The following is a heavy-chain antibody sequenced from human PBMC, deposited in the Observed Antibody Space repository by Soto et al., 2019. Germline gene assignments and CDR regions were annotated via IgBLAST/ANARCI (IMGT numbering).Heavy chain of an antibody. CDR3: AMVDVYVTPSPQDV. CDR2: INTYNGNT. CDR1: GYTFTRYG. Sequence: QVQLVQSGAEVKNPGASVKVSCKASGYTFTRYGIGWARQAPGQGLEWMGWINTYNGNTNYAQNVQGRLTLNTDKSTNTAYMELRSLRSNDTAIYYCAMVDVYVTPSPQDVWGQGTTVIVSS. J-gene: IGHJ6*02. D-gene: IGHD3-16*01. V-gene: IGHV1-18*01.